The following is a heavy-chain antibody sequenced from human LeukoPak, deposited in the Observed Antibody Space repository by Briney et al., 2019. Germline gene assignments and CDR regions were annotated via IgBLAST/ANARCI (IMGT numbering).Heavy chain of an antibody. CDR3: ARHGQLRYFGIEDYYYGMDV. CDR2: IYYSGST. V-gene: IGHV4-59*08. Sequence: GSLRLSCAASGFTVSSNYMSWIRQPPGKGLEWIGYIYYSGSTNYNPSLKSRVTISVDTSKNQFSLKLSSVTAADTAVYYCARHGQLRYFGIEDYYYGMDVWGQGTTVTVSS. J-gene: IGHJ6*02. CDR1: GFTVSSNY. D-gene: IGHD3-9*01.